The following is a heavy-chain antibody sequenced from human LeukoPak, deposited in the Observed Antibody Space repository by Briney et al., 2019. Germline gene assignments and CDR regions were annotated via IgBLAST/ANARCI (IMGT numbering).Heavy chain of an antibody. CDR2: FDPEDGET. Sequence: ASVKVSCKVSGYTLTELSMHWVRQAPGKGLEWMGGFDPEDGETICAQKFQGRVTMTEDTSTDTAYMELSSLRSEDTAVYYCATGNRPYYYDSSGYYDFDYWGQGTLVTVSS. J-gene: IGHJ4*02. CDR1: GYTLTELS. V-gene: IGHV1-24*01. CDR3: ATGNRPYYYDSSGYYDFDY. D-gene: IGHD3-22*01.